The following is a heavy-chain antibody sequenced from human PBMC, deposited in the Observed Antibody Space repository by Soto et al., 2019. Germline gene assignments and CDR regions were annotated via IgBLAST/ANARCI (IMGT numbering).Heavy chain of an antibody. V-gene: IGHV1-69*01. Sequence: QVQLVQSGAEVKKPGSSVKVSCKASGGTFSSYAISWVRQAPGQGLEWLGGIIPIFGTANYAQKFQGRVTITADESTSTAYMELSSLRSEDTAVYYCARGSWIQLWLEGGNYYYGMDVWCQGTTVTVSS. CDR2: IIPIFGTA. D-gene: IGHD5-18*01. J-gene: IGHJ6*02. CDR1: GGTFSSYA. CDR3: ARGSWIQLWLEGGNYYYGMDV.